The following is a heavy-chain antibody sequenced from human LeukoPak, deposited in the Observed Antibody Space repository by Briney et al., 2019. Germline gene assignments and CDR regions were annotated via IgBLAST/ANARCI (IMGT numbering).Heavy chain of an antibody. J-gene: IGHJ4*02. CDR1: GYIFTSYY. V-gene: IGHV1-46*01. Sequence: ASVKVSCKASGYIFTSYYMHWVRQAPGQGLEWMGIINPSGGSTSYAQKFQGRVTMTRDMSTSTVYMELSSLRSEDTAVYYCARVVDFWSGYWVFDYWGQGTLVTVSS. CDR2: INPSGGST. CDR3: ARVVDFWSGYWVFDY. D-gene: IGHD3-3*01.